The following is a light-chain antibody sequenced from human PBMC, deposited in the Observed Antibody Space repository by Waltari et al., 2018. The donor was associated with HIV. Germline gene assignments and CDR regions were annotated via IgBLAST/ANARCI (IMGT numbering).Light chain of an antibody. CDR2: SNN. V-gene: IGLV1-44*01. J-gene: IGLJ2*01. Sequence: QSVLTQPPSASGTPGQRVTISCSGSSSNIGSNTVNWYQQLPGTAPKLLIYSNNQRTSGVPDRFSGSKSGTSASRAISGLQSEDEADYYCAAWDGSLNGRVVFGGGTKLTVL. CDR3: AAWDGSLNGRVV. CDR1: SSNIGSNT.